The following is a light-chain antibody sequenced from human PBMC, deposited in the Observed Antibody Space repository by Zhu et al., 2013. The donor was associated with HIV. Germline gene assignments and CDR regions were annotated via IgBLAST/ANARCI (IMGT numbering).Light chain of an antibody. V-gene: IGKV4-1*01. CDR2: WAS. CDR3: QQRSNWRIT. CDR1: QSVLYSSNNKNY. J-gene: IGKJ5*01. Sequence: DIVMTQSPDSLAVSLGERATINCKSSQSVLYSSNNKNYLAWYQQKPGQPPKLLIYWASTRESGVPDRFSGSGSGTDFTLTISSLQAADVAVYYCQQRSNWRITFGQGTRLEIK.